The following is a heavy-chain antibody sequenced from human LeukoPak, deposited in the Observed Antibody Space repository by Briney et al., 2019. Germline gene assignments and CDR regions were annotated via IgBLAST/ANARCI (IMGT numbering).Heavy chain of an antibody. CDR3: ARDGYSSGWYWFY. D-gene: IGHD6-19*01. CDR1: SGSISSSSYY. Sequence: SETLSLTCTVSSGSISSSSYYWGWIRQPPGKGLEWIGSIYYSGSTYYNPSLKSRVTMSVDTSKNQFSLKLSSVTAADTAVYYCARDGYSSGWYWFYWGQGTLVTVSS. CDR2: IYYSGST. V-gene: IGHV4-39*07. J-gene: IGHJ4*02.